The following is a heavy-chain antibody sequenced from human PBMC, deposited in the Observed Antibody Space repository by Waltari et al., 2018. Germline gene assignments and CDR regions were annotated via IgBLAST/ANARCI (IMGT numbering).Heavy chain of an antibody. J-gene: IGHJ6*02. CDR3: AREKSGYDYNYYGMDV. CDR2: ISSSSSYI. D-gene: IGHD5-12*01. V-gene: IGHV3-21*01. Sequence: GESGGGLVKPGGSLRLSCAASGFTFSSYIMNWVRQAPGKGLEWVSSISSSSSYIYYADSVKGRFTISRDNAKNSLYLQMNSLRAEDTAVYYCAREKSGYDYNYYGMDVWGQGTTVTVSS. CDR1: GFTFSSYI.